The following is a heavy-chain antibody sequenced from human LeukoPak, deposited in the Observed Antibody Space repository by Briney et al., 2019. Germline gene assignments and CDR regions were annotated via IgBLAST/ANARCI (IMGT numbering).Heavy chain of an antibody. CDR3: ARGRTGVDTAMADAFDY. Sequence: ASVTVSCQASRYTLTSYGISRVRQAPAQASEGMGWISAYHGNTNYPQKLQRRVTITTDTSTSTAYMELRSLRADDTAVYYCARGRTGVDTAMADAFDYWGQGTLVTVSS. J-gene: IGHJ4*02. D-gene: IGHD5-18*01. CDR1: RYTLTSYG. CDR2: ISAYHGNT. V-gene: IGHV1-18*04.